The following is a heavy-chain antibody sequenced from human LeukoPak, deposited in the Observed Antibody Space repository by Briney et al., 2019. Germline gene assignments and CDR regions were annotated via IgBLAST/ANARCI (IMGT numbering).Heavy chain of an antibody. V-gene: IGHV1-2*02. J-gene: IGHJ4*02. CDR2: INPNSGGT. Sequence: GASVKVSCKASGYTFTGYYMHWVRQAPGQGLEWMGWINPNSGGTNYAQKLQGRVTMTTDTSTSTAYMELRSLRSDDTAVYYCARVYGDFGYFDYWGQGTLVTVSS. CDR1: GYTFTGYY. CDR3: ARVYGDFGYFDY. D-gene: IGHD4-17*01.